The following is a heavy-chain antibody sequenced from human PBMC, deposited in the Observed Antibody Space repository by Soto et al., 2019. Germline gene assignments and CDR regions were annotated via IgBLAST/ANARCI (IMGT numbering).Heavy chain of an antibody. J-gene: IGHJ4*02. V-gene: IGHV3-23*01. Sequence: VGSLRLSCAASGFNFSSYAMSWVRQAPGKGLEWVSAISGSGGSTYYADSEKGGGTISKDNSKTKLKLQRNDRRAKDNAIYYCAKESNLMTTLDYFHYWGQGTLVTVSS. CDR3: AKESNLMTTLDYFHY. CDR1: GFNFSSYA. CDR2: ISGSGGST. D-gene: IGHD4-17*01.